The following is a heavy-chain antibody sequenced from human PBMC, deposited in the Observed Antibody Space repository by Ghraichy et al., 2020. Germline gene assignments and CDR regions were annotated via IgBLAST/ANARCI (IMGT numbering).Heavy chain of an antibody. CDR1: GFTFSSYA. Sequence: GSLRLSCAASGFTFSSYAMSWVRQAPGKGLERVSAISGSGGSTYYADSVKGRFTISRDNSKNTLYLQMNSLRAEDTAVYYCAKDLMMDYRYYYYGMDVWGQGTTVTVSS. CDR3: AKDLMMDYRYYYYGMDV. D-gene: IGHD4-11*01. CDR2: ISGSGGST. V-gene: IGHV3-23*01. J-gene: IGHJ6*02.